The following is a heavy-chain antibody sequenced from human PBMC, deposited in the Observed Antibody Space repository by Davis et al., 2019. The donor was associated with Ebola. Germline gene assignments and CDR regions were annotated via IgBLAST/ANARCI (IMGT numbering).Heavy chain of an antibody. CDR1: GGSFSGYY. V-gene: IGHV4-34*01. D-gene: IGHD6-6*01. Sequence: MPSATLSLTSALYGGSFSGYYWSWIRQPPANGLDWPAEINHTGTTRYNPSLKSRVTISVDTSKNQFSLKLSSVTAADTAVYYCARNRIAGSSSFYYYYGMDVWGQGTTVTVSS. CDR3: ARNRIAGSSSFYYYYGMDV. CDR2: INHTGTT. J-gene: IGHJ6*02.